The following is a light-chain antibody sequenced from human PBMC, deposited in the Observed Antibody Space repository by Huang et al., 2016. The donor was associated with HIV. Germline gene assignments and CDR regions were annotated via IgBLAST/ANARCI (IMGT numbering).Light chain of an antibody. V-gene: IGKV1-33*01. CDR1: QEITNH. CDR3: QQYDSFLRELT. CDR2: DAS. J-gene: IGKJ4*01. Sequence: DIQMTQSPSSLSASVGDRVTITCQASQEITNHLNWYKQKPGKAPKLLIYDASNLETWVPSRFSGSGSGIDFTFTISSLQPEDIATYYCQQYDSFLRELTFGGGTKVEIK.